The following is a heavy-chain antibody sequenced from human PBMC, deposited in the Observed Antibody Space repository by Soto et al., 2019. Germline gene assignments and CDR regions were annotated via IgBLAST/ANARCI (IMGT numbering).Heavy chain of an antibody. CDR3: ARSSGGNFGIIIEGSNWFDP. D-gene: IGHD3-3*01. CDR1: GDTFTSYY. CDR2: VNPHGGST. V-gene: IGHV1-46*01. J-gene: IGHJ5*02. Sequence: ASVKVSCKAPGDTFTSYYLNWVRQAPGQGLEWMGVVNPHGGSTKYAQKFQGRITMTRDTSRSTVYMELSSLKSDDTAIYYCARSSGGNFGIIIEGSNWFDPWGQGTLVTVSS.